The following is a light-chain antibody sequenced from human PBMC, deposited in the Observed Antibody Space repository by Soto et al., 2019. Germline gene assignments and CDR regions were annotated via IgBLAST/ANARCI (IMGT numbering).Light chain of an antibody. CDR3: QSYDSSLRGWL. J-gene: IGLJ3*02. CDR1: SSNIGADYD. V-gene: IGLV1-40*01. Sequence: QSVLTQPPSVSGAPGQRVTISCTGSSSNIGADYDIHWYQHLPGTAPKLLIYANINRPSGVPDRFSGSKSGTSASLAITELQAEDEADYYCQSYDSSLRGWLFGGGTQLTVL. CDR2: ANI.